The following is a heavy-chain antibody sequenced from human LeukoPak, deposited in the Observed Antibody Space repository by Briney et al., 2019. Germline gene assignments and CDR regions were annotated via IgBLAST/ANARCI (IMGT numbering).Heavy chain of an antibody. V-gene: IGHV3-48*03. CDR2: ISRSGTAT. CDR3: AKDYYDSSGYYPLRYFQH. CDR1: GFTPRSYE. Sequence: PGGSLRLSCAASGFTPRSYEMNWVRQAPGKGLEWISYISRSGTATLYADSVKGRFTISRDNAKNSLYLLMNSLGAEDTAVYYCAKDYYDSSGYYPLRYFQHWGQGTPVTVSS. D-gene: IGHD3-22*01. J-gene: IGHJ1*01.